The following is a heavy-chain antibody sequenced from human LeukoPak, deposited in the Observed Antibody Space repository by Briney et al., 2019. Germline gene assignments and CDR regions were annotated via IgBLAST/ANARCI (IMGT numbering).Heavy chain of an antibody. V-gene: IGHV3-38-3*01. D-gene: IGHD3-10*02. CDR2: ISGGST. CDR3: AELGITMIGGV. J-gene: IGHJ6*04. CDR1: GFTVSSNE. Sequence: PGGSLRLSCAASGFTVSSNEMSWVRQAPGKGLEWVSSISGGSTYYADSRKGRFTISRGNSKNTLHLQMNSLRAEDTAVYYCAELGITMIGGVWGKGTTVTISS.